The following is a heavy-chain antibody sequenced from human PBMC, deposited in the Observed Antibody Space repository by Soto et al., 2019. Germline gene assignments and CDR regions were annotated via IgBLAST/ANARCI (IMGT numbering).Heavy chain of an antibody. Sequence: ASVKVSCKASGGTFSSYAISWVRQAPGQGLEWMGGIIPIFGTANYAQKFQGRVTITADESTSIAYMELSSLRSEDTAVYYCARGLIYDSSGQFPFRIDYWGQGTLVTVSS. CDR3: ARGLIYDSSGQFPFRIDY. V-gene: IGHV1-69*13. CDR1: GGTFSSYA. CDR2: IIPIFGTA. J-gene: IGHJ4*02. D-gene: IGHD3-22*01.